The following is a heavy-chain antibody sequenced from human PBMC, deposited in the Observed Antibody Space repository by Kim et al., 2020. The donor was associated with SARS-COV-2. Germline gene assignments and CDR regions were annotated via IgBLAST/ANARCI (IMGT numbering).Heavy chain of an antibody. J-gene: IGHJ6*02. D-gene: IGHD7-27*01. CDR2: ISNDGNTK. Sequence: GGSLRLSCAASGFTFSSDALHWVRQAPGKGLEWVALISNDGNTKYHADSLKGRFSISRDNSRNTLFLHINSLRAEDTAIYYCTRELGLVPEGTYYYAMDVWGQGTTVAVSS. V-gene: IGHV3-30*04. CDR1: GFTFSSDA. CDR3: TRELGLVPEGTYYYAMDV.